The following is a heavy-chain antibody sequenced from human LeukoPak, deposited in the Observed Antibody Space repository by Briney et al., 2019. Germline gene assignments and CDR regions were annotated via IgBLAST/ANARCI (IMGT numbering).Heavy chain of an antibody. Sequence: GGSLRLSCAASGFTVSTNYMNWVRQAPGKGLEWVSVVYMGGTTYYADSVKGRFTISRDITKNTIYLQTNNLRAEDTAVYYCARGLLRDGYTYSYSFDYWGQGTLVTVSP. CDR2: VYMGGTT. CDR3: ARGLLRDGYTYSYSFDY. V-gene: IGHV3-66*01. CDR1: GFTVSTNY. D-gene: IGHD5-18*01. J-gene: IGHJ4*02.